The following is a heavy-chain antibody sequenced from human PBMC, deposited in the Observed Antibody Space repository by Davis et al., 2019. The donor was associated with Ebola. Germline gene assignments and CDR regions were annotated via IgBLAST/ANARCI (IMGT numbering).Heavy chain of an antibody. Sequence: ASVNVSCKASGYTLTSYDINWVRQATGQGLEWMGWMNPNSGNTGYAHKFQGRVTMTRNTSISTAYMELSSLRSEDTAVYYCARGIVGATMINYWGQGTLVTVSS. CDR2: MNPNSGNT. D-gene: IGHD1-26*01. CDR1: GYTLTSYD. CDR3: ARGIVGATMINY. V-gene: IGHV1-8*01. J-gene: IGHJ4*02.